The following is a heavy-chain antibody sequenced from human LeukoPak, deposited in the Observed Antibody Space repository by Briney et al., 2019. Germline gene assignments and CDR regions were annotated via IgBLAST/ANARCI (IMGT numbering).Heavy chain of an antibody. Sequence: SETLSLTCTVSGGSISSYYWSWIRQPPGKGLEWIGYIYYSGSTNYNPSLKSRVTISVDTSKNQFSLKLSSVTAADTAVYYCARDNSLGPAAFDIWGQGTMVTVSS. V-gene: IGHV4-59*01. CDR2: IYYSGST. D-gene: IGHD4-23*01. J-gene: IGHJ3*02. CDR3: ARDNSLGPAAFDI. CDR1: GGSISSYY.